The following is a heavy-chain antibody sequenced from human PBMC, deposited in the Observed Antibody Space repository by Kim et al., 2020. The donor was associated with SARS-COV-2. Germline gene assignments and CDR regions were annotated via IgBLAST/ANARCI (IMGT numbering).Heavy chain of an antibody. D-gene: IGHD3-10*01. Sequence: GGSLRLSCAASGFTFSDYYMSWIRQAPGKGLEWVSYISSSGSTIYYADSVKGRFTISRDNAKNSLYLQMNSLRAEDTAVYYCARDRNYYGSGSYYTANDYWGQGTLVTVSS. CDR3: ARDRNYYGSGSYYTANDY. J-gene: IGHJ4*02. CDR1: GFTFSDYY. V-gene: IGHV3-11*04. CDR2: ISSSGSTI.